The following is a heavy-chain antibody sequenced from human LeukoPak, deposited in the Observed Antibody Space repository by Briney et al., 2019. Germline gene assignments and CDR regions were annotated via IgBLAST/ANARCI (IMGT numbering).Heavy chain of an antibody. J-gene: IGHJ4*02. CDR3: ARERGYSGYDASRLFDY. CDR2: IYHSGST. CDR1: GYSISSGYY. V-gene: IGHV4-38-2*02. D-gene: IGHD5-12*01. Sequence: PPETLSLTCTVSGYSISSGYYWGWIRQPPGKGLEWIGSIYHSGSTYYNPSLKSRVTISVDTSKNQFSLKLSSVTAADTAVYYCARERGYSGYDASRLFDYWGQGTLVTVSS.